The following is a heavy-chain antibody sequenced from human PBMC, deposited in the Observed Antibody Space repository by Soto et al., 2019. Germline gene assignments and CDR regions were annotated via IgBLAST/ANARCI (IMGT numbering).Heavy chain of an antibody. Sequence: VKPTQTLTLTCTFSGFSLRTSGVGMGWISQTPGKAPEWLAVIYWDDAKEYSPSLKSRLTTPKDTSKNQMVLTIPNPDPVDTATYFCAHKGGGDRILDYWGQGTLVTVSS. V-gene: IGHV2-5*02. CDR2: IYWDDAK. CDR1: GFSLRTSGVG. J-gene: IGHJ4*02. CDR3: AHKGGGDRILDY. D-gene: IGHD3-16*01.